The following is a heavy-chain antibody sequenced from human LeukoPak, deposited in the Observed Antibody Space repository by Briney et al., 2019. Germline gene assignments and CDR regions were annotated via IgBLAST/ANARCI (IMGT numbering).Heavy chain of an antibody. CDR1: GFTFSTYS. J-gene: IGHJ1*01. CDR3: ARGGGSYLFQR. D-gene: IGHD1-26*01. Sequence: KPGGSLRLSCAASGFTFSTYSMNWVRQAPGKGLEWVSSITGSSSNIYYADSVKGRFTISRDNAKNSLYLQMNSLRAEDTAVYYCARGGGSYLFQRWGQGTLVTVSS. V-gene: IGHV3-21*01. CDR2: ITGSSSNI.